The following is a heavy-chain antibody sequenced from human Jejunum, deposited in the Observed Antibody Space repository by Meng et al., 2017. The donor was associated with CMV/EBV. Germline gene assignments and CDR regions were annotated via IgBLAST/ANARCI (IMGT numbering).Heavy chain of an antibody. D-gene: IGHD5-18*01. CDR1: FNFNISN. Sequence: FNFNISNMHWVRRAPGKGLEWISLITSSGSSVFYADSLKGRFTISRDNAKNSLYLQMNSLRAEDTAVYYCANQQPWNYYYGMEFWGQGTTVTVSS. CDR2: ITSSGSSV. CDR3: ANQQPWNYYYGMEF. V-gene: IGHV3-48*03. J-gene: IGHJ6*02.